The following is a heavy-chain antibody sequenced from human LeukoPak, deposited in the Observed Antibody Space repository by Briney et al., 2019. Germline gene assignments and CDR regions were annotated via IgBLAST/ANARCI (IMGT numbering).Heavy chain of an antibody. Sequence: GESLKISCEGSGYTFSTYWIGWVRQMPGKGLEWMGIIYPGDADTRYSPSFQGQVTISADTSISTAYLQWSSLEASDTAMYYCARTTRSDAFDIWGQGTMVTVSS. J-gene: IGHJ3*02. CDR2: IYPGDADT. CDR3: ARTTRSDAFDI. V-gene: IGHV5-51*01. CDR1: GYTFSTYW. D-gene: IGHD1-14*01.